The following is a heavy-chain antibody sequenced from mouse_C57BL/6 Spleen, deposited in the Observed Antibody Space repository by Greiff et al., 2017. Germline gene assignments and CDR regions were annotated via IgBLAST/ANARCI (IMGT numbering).Heavy chain of an antibody. V-gene: IGHV1-26*01. J-gene: IGHJ4*01. CDR3: ARGRGYYGSSYGGRYAMDY. CDR2: INPNNGGT. CDR1: GYTFTDYY. Sequence: VQLQQSGPELVKPGASVKISCKASGYTFTDYYMNWVKQSHGKSLEWIGDINPNNGGTSYNQKFKGKATLTVDKSSSTAYMELRSLTSEDSAVYYCARGRGYYGSSYGGRYAMDYWGQGTSVTVSS. D-gene: IGHD1-1*01.